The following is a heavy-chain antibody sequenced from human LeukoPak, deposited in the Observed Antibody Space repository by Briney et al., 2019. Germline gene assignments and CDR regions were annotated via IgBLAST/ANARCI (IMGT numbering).Heavy chain of an antibody. CDR3: ARDSRGYSYASGNY. J-gene: IGHJ4*02. V-gene: IGHV3-21*01. CDR1: GFTFSSYS. Sequence: GGSLRLSCAASGFTFSSYSMNWVRQAPGKGLEWVSSISSSSSYIYYADSMKGRFTISRDNAKNSLYLQMNSLRAEDTAVYYCARDSRGYSYASGNYWGQGTLVTVSS. CDR2: ISSSSSYI. D-gene: IGHD5-18*01.